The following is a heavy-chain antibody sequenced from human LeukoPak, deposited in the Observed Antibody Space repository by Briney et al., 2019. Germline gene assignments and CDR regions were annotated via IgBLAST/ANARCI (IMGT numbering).Heavy chain of an antibody. D-gene: IGHD3-22*01. CDR1: GYTFTGYY. V-gene: IGHV1-2*02. CDR3: ARGEEDSSGYFLPYFDY. CDR2: INPNSGGT. Sequence: ASVKVSCKASGYTFTGYYMHWVRQAPGQGLEWMGWINPNSGGTNYAQKFQGRVTMTRDTSISTAYMELSRLRSDDTAVYYCARGEEDSSGYFLPYFDYGGQGTLVTVSS. J-gene: IGHJ4*02.